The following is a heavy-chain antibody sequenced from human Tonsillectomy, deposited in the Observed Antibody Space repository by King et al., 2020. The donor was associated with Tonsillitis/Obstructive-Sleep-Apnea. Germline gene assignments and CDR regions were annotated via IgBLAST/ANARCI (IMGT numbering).Heavy chain of an antibody. Sequence: VQLVESGEAVSRLGGSRSPSWEGPGSPSITKGRNWVPKPQGRGRGGGPVYGMDGRNKYNATPGKGRFTISRDNSKNTLYLQMNSLRAEETAVYYCARGGTVDWGDYWGQGTLVTVSS. CDR1: GSPSITKG. D-gene: IGHD3/OR15-3a*01. J-gene: IGHJ4*02. CDR2: YGMDGRNK. CDR3: ARGGTVDWGDY. V-gene: IGHV3-33*01.